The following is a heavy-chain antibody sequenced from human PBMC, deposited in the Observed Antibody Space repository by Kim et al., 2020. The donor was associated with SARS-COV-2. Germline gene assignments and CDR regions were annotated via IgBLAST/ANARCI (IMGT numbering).Heavy chain of an antibody. CDR2: INTNTGNP. D-gene: IGHD3-9*01. CDR1: GYTFTSYA. J-gene: IGHJ6*02. Sequence: ASVKVSCKASGYTFTSYAINWVRQAPGQGLEWMGWINTNTGNPTYAQGFTGRFVFSLDTSVSTAYLQISSLKAEDTAVYYCARDPSILTGYYRGPYYYYDMDVWGQGTTVTVSS. V-gene: IGHV7-4-1*02. CDR3: ARDPSILTGYYRGPYYYYDMDV.